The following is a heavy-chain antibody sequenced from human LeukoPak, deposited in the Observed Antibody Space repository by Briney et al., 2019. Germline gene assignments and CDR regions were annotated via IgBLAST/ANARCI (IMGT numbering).Heavy chain of an antibody. CDR3: ARGGSIFGVVISAPYHYYMDV. V-gene: IGHV1-69*13. D-gene: IGHD3-3*01. CDR1: GGTFSSYA. Sequence: ASVKVSCKASGGTFSSYAISWVRQAPGQGLEWMGGIIPIFGTANYAQKFQGRVTITADESTSTAYMELSSLRSEDTAVYYCARGGSIFGVVISAPYHYYMDVWGKGTTVTVSS. J-gene: IGHJ6*03. CDR2: IIPIFGTA.